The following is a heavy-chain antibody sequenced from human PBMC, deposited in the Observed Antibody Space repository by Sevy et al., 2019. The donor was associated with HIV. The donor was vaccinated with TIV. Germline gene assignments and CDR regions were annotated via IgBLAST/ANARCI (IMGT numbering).Heavy chain of an antibody. D-gene: IGHD3-22*01. Sequence: GGSLRLSCAASGFTVSSNYMSWVRQAPGKGLEWVSVIYSGGSTYYADSVKGRFTISGDNSKKTRYLQMNSLRVEDTAVYYCAAGTSGYSHFDSWGQGTLVTVSS. CDR1: GFTVSSNY. CDR2: IYSGGST. CDR3: AAGTSGYSHFDS. V-gene: IGHV3-53*01. J-gene: IGHJ4*02.